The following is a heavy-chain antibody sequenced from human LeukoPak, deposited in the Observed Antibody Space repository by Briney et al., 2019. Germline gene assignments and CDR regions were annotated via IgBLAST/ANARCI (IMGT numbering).Heavy chain of an antibody. D-gene: IGHD2-8*01. Sequence: PGGSLRLSCVASGFTLINFWLAWVRQAPGTGLEWVANIKQDGGTKHYADSLRGRFTISRDNPKNSLYLQMNSLRSDDTALYYCARDNVGSLDYWGQGILVTVAS. V-gene: IGHV3-7*01. CDR1: GFTLINFW. J-gene: IGHJ4*02. CDR3: ARDNVGSLDY. CDR2: IKQDGGTK.